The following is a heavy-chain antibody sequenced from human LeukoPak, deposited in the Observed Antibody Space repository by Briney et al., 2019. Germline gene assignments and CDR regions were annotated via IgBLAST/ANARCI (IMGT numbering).Heavy chain of an antibody. Sequence: SGVREPPGKGVEWIGYIYYRGSTYYNTSLKSRVTISVDTSKNHFSLKLSSVTAADTAVYYCARVAQYCSGGSCYSDFFDYWGQGTLVTVSS. D-gene: IGHD2-15*01. CDR3: ARVAQYCSGGSCYSDFFDY. J-gene: IGHJ4*02. V-gene: IGHV4-30-4*08. CDR2: IYYRGST.